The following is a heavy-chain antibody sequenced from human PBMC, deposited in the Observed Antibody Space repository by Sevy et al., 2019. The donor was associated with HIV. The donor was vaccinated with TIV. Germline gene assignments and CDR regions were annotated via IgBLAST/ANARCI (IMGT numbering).Heavy chain of an antibody. J-gene: IGHJ4*02. V-gene: IGHV3-7*01. CDR3: ASDYS. Sequence: GGSLRLSCGASGFIFSNYWMTWVRQAPGKGLEWVATIKKDGSENYDVDSVKGRFTISRDNAKNSVYLQMNNLRVEDTAMYYWASDYSWGQGTLVTVSS. CDR2: IKKDGSEN. CDR1: GFIFSNYW.